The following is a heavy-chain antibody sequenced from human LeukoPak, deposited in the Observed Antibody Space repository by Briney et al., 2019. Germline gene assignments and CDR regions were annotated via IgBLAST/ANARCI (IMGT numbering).Heavy chain of an antibody. CDR1: GFTVSSSH. CDR3: ARRPDYGGTPTFDY. J-gene: IGHJ4*02. Sequence: GGSLRLSCAASGFTVSSSHLTWVRQAPGKGLEWVSLIYSDGRTYYADSVRGRFTISRDNSKNTVYLQMNSLRAEDTAVYFCARRPDYGGTPTFDYWGQGTLVTVSS. CDR2: IYSDGRT. V-gene: IGHV3-66*01. D-gene: IGHD4-23*01.